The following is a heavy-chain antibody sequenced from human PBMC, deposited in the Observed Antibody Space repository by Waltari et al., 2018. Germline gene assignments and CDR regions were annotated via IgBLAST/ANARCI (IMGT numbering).Heavy chain of an antibody. CDR2: ISVGGGTT. CDR3: VKQRVRASPIFDY. CDR1: GFTFSSYA. D-gene: IGHD6-25*01. J-gene: IGHJ4*02. V-gene: IGHV3-23*04. Sequence: EVQLVESGGGLVQPGGSLKLSWATSGFTFSSYAMTWVRPAPGMGLEWVSDISVGGGTTYYADSVKGRFTISRDNSKNILYLQMNSLRAEDTAFYYCVKQRVRASPIFDYWGLGTLVTVSS.